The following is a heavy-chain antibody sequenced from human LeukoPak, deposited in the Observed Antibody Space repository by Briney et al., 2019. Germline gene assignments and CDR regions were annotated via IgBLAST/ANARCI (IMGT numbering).Heavy chain of an antibody. V-gene: IGHV4-34*01. J-gene: IGHJ3*02. CDR2: INHSGST. Sequence: PSETLSPTCAVYGGSFSGYYWSWIRQPPGKGLEWIGEINHSGSTNYNPSLKSRVTISGDTSKNQISLKLSSVTAADTAIYYCARPAAAGQNDAFDIWGQGTMVTVSS. CDR1: GGSFSGYY. CDR3: ARPAAAGQNDAFDI. D-gene: IGHD6-13*01.